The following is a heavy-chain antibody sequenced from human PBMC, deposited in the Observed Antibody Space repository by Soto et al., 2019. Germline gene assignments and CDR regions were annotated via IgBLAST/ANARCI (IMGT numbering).Heavy chain of an antibody. D-gene: IGHD2-2*01. CDR1: GFTFSSYA. CDR3: AKGATLGYCSSTSCYAGMQGLDY. CDR2: ISGSGGST. J-gene: IGHJ4*02. V-gene: IGHV3-23*01. Sequence: GGSLRLSCAASGFTFSSYAMSWVRQAPGKGLEWVSAISGSGGSTYYADSVKGRFTISRDNSKNTLYLQMNSLRAEDTAVYYCAKGATLGYCSSTSCYAGMQGLDYWGQGTLVTVFS.